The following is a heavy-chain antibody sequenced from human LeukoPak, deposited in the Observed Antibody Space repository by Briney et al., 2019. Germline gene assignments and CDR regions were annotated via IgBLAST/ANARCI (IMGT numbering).Heavy chain of an antibody. D-gene: IGHD6-13*01. J-gene: IGHJ2*01. V-gene: IGHV3-21*01. CDR1: GFTFTSHS. CDR2: ISSNSDYI. Sequence: GGSLRLSCVASGFTFTSHSLNWLRQAPGKGLEWVASISSNSDYILYAESVKGRFSISRDNARNSVYLQMNSLTAEDTALYYCARDWRNKYSNSWSRGEWYFDLWGRGTLVSVSS. CDR3: ARDWRNKYSNSWSRGEWYFDL.